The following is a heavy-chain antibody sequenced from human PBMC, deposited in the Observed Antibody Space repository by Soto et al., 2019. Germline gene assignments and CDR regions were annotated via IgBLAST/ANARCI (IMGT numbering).Heavy chain of an antibody. D-gene: IGHD5-12*01. CDR1: GYSFTSYW. V-gene: IGHV5-51*01. Sequence: GESLKISCKGSGYSFTSYWIGWVRQMPGKGLEWMGIIYPGDSDTRYSPSFQGQVTISADKSISTAYLQWSSLKASDTAMYYCARRSREGYKKSQLDYWGQGTLVTVSS. CDR3: ARRSREGYKKSQLDY. CDR2: IYPGDSDT. J-gene: IGHJ4*02.